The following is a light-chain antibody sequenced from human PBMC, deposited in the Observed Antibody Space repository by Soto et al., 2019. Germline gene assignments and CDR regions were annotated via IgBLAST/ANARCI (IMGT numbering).Light chain of an antibody. CDR3: SSYAGSSNV. V-gene: IGLV2-8*01. CDR1: SRDVGGYNY. J-gene: IGLJ1*01. Sequence: QSALTQPPSASGSPGPSVAISCTGTSRDVGGYNYVSWYQQHPGKAPTLMIYEVNKRPSGVPDRFSGSKSGNTASLTVSGLQAEDEADYYCSSYAGSSNVFGTGTKLTVL. CDR2: EVN.